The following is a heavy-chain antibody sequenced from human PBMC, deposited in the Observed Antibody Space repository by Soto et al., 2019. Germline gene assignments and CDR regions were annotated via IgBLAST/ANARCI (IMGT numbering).Heavy chain of an antibody. CDR1: GFTFSSYG. CDR2: ISYDGSNK. CDR3: AKNRVSSQASEFDY. Sequence: PGGSLRLSYAASGFTFSSYGMHWVRQAPGKGLEWVAVISYDGSNKYYADSVKGRFTISRDNSKNTLCLQMNSLRAEDTAVYYCAKNRVSSQASEFDYWGQGTLVTVPQ. D-gene: IGHD6-19*01. J-gene: IGHJ4*02. V-gene: IGHV3-30*18.